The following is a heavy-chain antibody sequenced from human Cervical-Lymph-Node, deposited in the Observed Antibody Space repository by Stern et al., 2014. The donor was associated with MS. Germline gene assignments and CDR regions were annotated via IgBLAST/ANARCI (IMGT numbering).Heavy chain of an antibody. CDR1: GGSISSYY. CDR2: IYYNGST. J-gene: IGHJ4*02. V-gene: IGHV4-59*01. D-gene: IGHD5-24*01. CDR3: ARVYNLLAFYFDY. Sequence: QVQLQESGPGLVKPSETLSLTCTVSGGSISSYYWSWIRQPPGKGLEWLGYIYYNGSTNYSPSLKSRVTISVDTSKNQFSLKLRSVTAADTAVYYCARVYNLLAFYFDYWGQGTLVTVSS.